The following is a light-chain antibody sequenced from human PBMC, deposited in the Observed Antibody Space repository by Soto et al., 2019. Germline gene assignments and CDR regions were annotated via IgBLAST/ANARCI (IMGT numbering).Light chain of an antibody. CDR2: AAS. Sequence: DIQMTQSPSSLSASLGDRVTITCRASQSISNFLNWFQHKPGKAPKVLISAASTLQSGVPSRFSGSVSGTDFTLTISSLQPEDSASYYCQQYYNSVLTFGGGTTGDIK. CDR3: QQYYNSVLT. CDR1: QSISNF. V-gene: IGKV1-39*01. J-gene: IGKJ4*01.